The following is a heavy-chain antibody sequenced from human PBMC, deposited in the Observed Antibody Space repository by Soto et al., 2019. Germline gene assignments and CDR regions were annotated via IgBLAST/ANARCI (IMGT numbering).Heavy chain of an antibody. CDR3: ASRGEVVPAASDDYWYFDL. J-gene: IGHJ2*01. V-gene: IGHV4-59*01. CDR1: GGSISSYY. Sequence: SETLSLTCTVSGGSISSYYWSWIRQPPGKGLEWIGYIYYSGSTNYNPSLKSRVTISVDTSKNQFSLKLSSVTAADTAVYYCASRGEVVPAASDDYWYFDLWGRGTLVTVSS. CDR2: IYYSGST. D-gene: IGHD2-2*01.